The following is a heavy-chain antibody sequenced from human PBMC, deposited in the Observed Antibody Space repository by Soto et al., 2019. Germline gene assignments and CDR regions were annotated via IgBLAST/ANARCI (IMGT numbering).Heavy chain of an antibody. Sequence: GASVKVSCKASGYTFTVYYMHWVRQAPGQGLEWMGWINPNSGGTKFAQKFQGRVTMTRDTSISTAYMELNRLRSDDTAMYYCARQGGEYNTMSDYWGQGTLVTVPQ. CDR3: ARQGGEYNTMSDY. J-gene: IGHJ4*02. V-gene: IGHV1-2*02. D-gene: IGHD3-10*01. CDR1: GYTFTVYY. CDR2: INPNSGGT.